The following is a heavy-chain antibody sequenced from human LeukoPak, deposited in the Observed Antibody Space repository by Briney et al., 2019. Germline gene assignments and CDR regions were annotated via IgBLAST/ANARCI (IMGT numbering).Heavy chain of an antibody. CDR3: ARDRYYDILTGTRDHYYYGMDV. CDR2: ISAYNGNT. V-gene: IGHV1-18*01. D-gene: IGHD3-9*01. CDR1: GYTFTSYG. Sequence: ASVKVSCKASGYTFTSYGISWVRQAPGQGLEWMGWISAYNGNTNYAQKLQGRVTMTTDTSTSTAYMELRSLRSDDTAVYYCARDRYYDILTGTRDHYYYGMDVWGQGTTVTVSS. J-gene: IGHJ6*02.